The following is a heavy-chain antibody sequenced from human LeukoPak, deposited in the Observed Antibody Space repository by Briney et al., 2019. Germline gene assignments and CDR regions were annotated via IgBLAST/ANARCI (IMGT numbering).Heavy chain of an antibody. D-gene: IGHD4-23*01. CDR2: ISGSGGST. Sequence: GGSLRLSCAASGFTFSSYAMSWVRQAPGKGLEWVSAISGSGGSTYYADSVKGRFTISRDNSKNTLYLQMNSLRAEDTAVYYCARRKPVVTRSYYYYYMDVWGKGTTVTVPS. J-gene: IGHJ6*03. V-gene: IGHV3-23*01. CDR1: GFTFSSYA. CDR3: ARRKPVVTRSYYYYYMDV.